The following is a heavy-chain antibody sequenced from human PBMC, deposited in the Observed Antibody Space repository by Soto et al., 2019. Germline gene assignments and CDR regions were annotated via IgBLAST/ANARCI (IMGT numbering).Heavy chain of an antibody. D-gene: IGHD3-3*01. J-gene: IGHJ4*02. Sequence: GGSLRLSCAASGFTFSSYWMSWVRQAPGKGLEWVANIKQDGSEKYYVDSVKGRFTISRDNAKNSLYLQMNSLRAEDTAVYYCARDGAPTGFLEWLLQNGYYFDYWGQGTLVTVSS. CDR2: IKQDGSEK. V-gene: IGHV3-7*01. CDR3: ARDGAPTGFLEWLLQNGYYFDY. CDR1: GFTFSSYW.